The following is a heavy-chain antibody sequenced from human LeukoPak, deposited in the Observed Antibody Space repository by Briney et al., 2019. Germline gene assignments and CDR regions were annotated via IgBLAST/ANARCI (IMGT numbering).Heavy chain of an antibody. D-gene: IGHD5-18*01. J-gene: IGHJ6*04. CDR2: INAGNGNT. Sequence: HRASVKVSCKASGYTFTSYAMHWVRQAPGQRLEWMGWINAGNGNTKYSQKFQGRVTITRDTSASTACMELSSLRSEDTAVYYCARGYRGPYGMDVWGKGTTVTVSS. V-gene: IGHV1-3*01. CDR3: ARGYRGPYGMDV. CDR1: GYTFTSYA.